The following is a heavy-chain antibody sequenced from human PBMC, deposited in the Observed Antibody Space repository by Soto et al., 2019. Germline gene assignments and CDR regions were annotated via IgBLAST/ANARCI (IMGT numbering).Heavy chain of an antibody. D-gene: IGHD2-2*01. CDR2: LNPNSGST. CDR1: EYTFTDNY. Sequence: ASVKVSCKTSEYTFTDNYIYWIRQAPGQGLEWMGWLNPNSGSTDFAQRFQGRVTLTSDTSISTAYMELNRLTSDDTAVFYCARQSCGSTSCFYDYWGPGTLVTVSS. J-gene: IGHJ4*02. CDR3: ARQSCGSTSCFYDY. V-gene: IGHV1-2*02.